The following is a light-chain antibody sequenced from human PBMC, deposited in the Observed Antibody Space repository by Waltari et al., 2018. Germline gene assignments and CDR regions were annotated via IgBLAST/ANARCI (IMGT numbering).Light chain of an antibody. J-gene: IGKJ1*01. CDR1: QSVSRL. Sequence: EIVLTQSPGTLSLSPGERATLSCRASQSVSRLEWYQQKPGQAPRLLIYDVSTRATGIPDRFSGSVSGTDFSLTISRLESEDFAVYYCQHYVTLPVTFGQGTKVEIK. CDR3: QHYVTLPVT. V-gene: IGKV3-20*01. CDR2: DVS.